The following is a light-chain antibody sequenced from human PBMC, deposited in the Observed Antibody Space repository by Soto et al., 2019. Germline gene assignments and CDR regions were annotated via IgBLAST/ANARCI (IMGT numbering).Light chain of an antibody. CDR3: QQSYSTLLT. J-gene: IGKJ4*01. Sequence: SLHWYQEKQGEAYKLMIYAASSLQSEEKSRFSGSGSGTDFTLTISSLQPEDFATYYCQQSYSTLLTFGGGTKVDIK. V-gene: IGKV1-39*01. CDR2: AAS. CDR1: S.